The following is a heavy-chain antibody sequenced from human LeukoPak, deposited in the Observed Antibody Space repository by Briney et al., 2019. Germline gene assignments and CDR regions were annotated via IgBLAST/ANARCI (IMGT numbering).Heavy chain of an antibody. J-gene: IGHJ5*02. CDR3: ARVSGYYSSWFDP. CDR2: INPNSGGT. D-gene: IGHD2-15*01. CDR1: GYTFTGYY. Sequence: GASVKVSCKASGYTFTGYYMHWVRQAPGQGLEWMGWINPNSGGTNYAQKFQGRVTMTRDTSISTAYMELSRPRSDDTAVYYCARVSGYYSSWFDPWGQGTLVTVSS. V-gene: IGHV1-2*02.